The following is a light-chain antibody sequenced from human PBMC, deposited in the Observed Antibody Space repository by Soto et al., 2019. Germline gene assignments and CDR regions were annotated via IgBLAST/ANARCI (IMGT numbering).Light chain of an antibody. CDR1: QSISSH. CDR2: AAS. Sequence: QMTQSPSSLFASVGDRVTITCRASQSISSHLNWYQQKVGQTPRLIIYAASTLQSEVPPRFSGSGSGTESPLTISGLQREDFATYYCQQSHSAPLTFGGGTKIQI. CDR3: QQSHSAPLT. V-gene: IGKV1-39*01. J-gene: IGKJ4*01.